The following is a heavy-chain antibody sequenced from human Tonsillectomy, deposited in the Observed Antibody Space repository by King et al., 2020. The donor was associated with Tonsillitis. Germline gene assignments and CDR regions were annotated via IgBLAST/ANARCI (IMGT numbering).Heavy chain of an antibody. CDR2: ISNSGIYT. D-gene: IGHD6-19*01. CDR1: GFTFSDYY. CDR3: AGDHEGSLDSSVWSEGMDV. J-gene: IGHJ6*02. V-gene: IGHV3-11*06. Sequence: VQLVESGGGLVKPGGSLRLSCAASGFTFSDYYMNWIRQAPGKGLEWSSYISNSGIYTNFPDSVKGRFPISRDNAKNSLYQQMNSMRVEHPAVYNCAGDHEGSLDSSVWSEGMDVWGQGTTVTVSS.